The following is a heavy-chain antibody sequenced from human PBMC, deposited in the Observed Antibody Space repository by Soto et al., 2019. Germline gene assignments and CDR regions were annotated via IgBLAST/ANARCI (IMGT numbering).Heavy chain of an antibody. CDR1: GGSISRYY. J-gene: IGHJ6*02. CDR2: IYYSGST. V-gene: IGHV4-59*01. CDR3: ASHGYSYGLGYYYGMDV. Sequence: SETLSLTCTVSGGSISRYYWSWIRQPPGKGLEWIGYIYYSGSTNYNPSLKSRVTISVDTSKNQFSLKLSSVTAADTVVYYCASHGYSYGLGYYYGMDVWGQGTTVTVSS. D-gene: IGHD5-18*01.